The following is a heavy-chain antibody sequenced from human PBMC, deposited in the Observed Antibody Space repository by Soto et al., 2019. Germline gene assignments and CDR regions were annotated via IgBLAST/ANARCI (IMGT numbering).Heavy chain of an antibody. Sequence: QITLKESGPTLVKPTQTLTLTCTFSGFSLSTSGVGVGWIRQPPGKALEWLALIYWDDDKRYSPALKSRLTSTKDTSKNQVVLTMTNMDPVDTATYYCARTKQQLTYDNWFDPWGQGTLVTVSS. CDR3: ARTKQQLTYDNWFDP. D-gene: IGHD6-13*01. CDR2: IYWDDDK. CDR1: GFSLSTSGVG. V-gene: IGHV2-5*02. J-gene: IGHJ5*02.